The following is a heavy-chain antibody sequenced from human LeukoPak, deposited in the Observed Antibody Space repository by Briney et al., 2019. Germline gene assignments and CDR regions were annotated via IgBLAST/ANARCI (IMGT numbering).Heavy chain of an antibody. CDR3: ARDPGTYRLDGYDY. CDR2: IIPIFGTA. CDR1: GGTFSSYA. D-gene: IGHD1-1*01. Sequence: ASVKVSCKASGGTFSSYAISWVRQAPGQGLEWMGGIIPIFGTANYAQKFQGRVTITADESTSTAYMELSSLRSEDTAVYYCARDPGTYRLDGYDYWGQGTLVTVSS. V-gene: IGHV1-69*13. J-gene: IGHJ4*02.